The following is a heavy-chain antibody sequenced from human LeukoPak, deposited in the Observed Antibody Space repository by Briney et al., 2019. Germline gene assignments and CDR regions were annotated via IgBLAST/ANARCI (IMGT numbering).Heavy chain of an antibody. CDR2: IYSGGRT. CDR3: ARDFRAGKGPPYYYYYGMDV. V-gene: IGHV3-53*01. Sequence: GGSLRLSCAASGFTVSSNYMSWVRRAPGKGLEWVSVIYSGGRTYYADSVKGRFTISRDNSKNTLYLQMNSLRAEDTAVYYCARDFRAGKGPPYYYYYGMDVWGQGTTVTVSS. CDR1: GFTVSSNY. D-gene: IGHD4-23*01. J-gene: IGHJ6*02.